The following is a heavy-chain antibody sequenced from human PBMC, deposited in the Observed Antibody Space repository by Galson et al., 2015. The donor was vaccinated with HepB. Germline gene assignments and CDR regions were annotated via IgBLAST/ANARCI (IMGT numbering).Heavy chain of an antibody. V-gene: IGHV3-30*04. CDR1: GFTFSSYA. Sequence: SLRLSCAASGFTFSSYAMHWVRQAPGKGLEWVAVTSYVGSNKYYADSVKGRFTISRDNSENTLYLQMNSLRAEDTAVYYCARDGEVVWNIVVVPSNWFDPWGQGTLVTVSS. J-gene: IGHJ5*02. CDR2: TSYVGSNK. D-gene: IGHD2-2*01. CDR3: ARDGEVVWNIVVVPSNWFDP.